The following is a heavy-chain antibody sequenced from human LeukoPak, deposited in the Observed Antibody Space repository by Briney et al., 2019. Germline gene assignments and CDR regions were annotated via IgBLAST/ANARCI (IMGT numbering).Heavy chain of an antibody. CDR2: ISSSSSPI. D-gene: IGHD5-12*01. V-gene: IGHV3-48*01. Sequence: GGSLRLSCAASGFTFSSYSMNWVRQAPGKGLEWVSYISSSSSPIYYADSVKGRFTISRDNAKNSLYLQMNSLRAEDTAVYYCAREEVATIIDYWGQGTLVTVSS. CDR1: GFTFSSYS. J-gene: IGHJ4*02. CDR3: AREEVATIIDY.